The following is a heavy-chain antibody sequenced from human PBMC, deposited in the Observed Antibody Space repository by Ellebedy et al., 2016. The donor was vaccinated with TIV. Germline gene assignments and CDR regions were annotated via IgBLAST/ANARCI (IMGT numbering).Heavy chain of an antibody. CDR2: ISAYNGNT. Sequence: ASVKVSCXASGYTFTSYGISWVRQAPGQGLEWMGWISAYNGNTNYAQKLQGRVTMTTDTSTSTAYMELRSLRSDDTAVYYCATSPSSTSCYREPCVGPWFDPWGQGTLVTVSS. CDR1: GYTFTSYG. D-gene: IGHD2-2*02. J-gene: IGHJ5*02. CDR3: ATSPSSTSCYREPCVGPWFDP. V-gene: IGHV1-18*01.